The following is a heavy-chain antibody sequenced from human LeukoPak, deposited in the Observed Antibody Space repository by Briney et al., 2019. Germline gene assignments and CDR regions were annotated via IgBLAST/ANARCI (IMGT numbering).Heavy chain of an antibody. V-gene: IGHV3-23*01. Sequence: GGSLRLSCAASGFTFSSYAMSWVRQAPGKGLEWVSAISGSGGSTYYADSVKGRFTISRGNSKNTLYLQMNSLRAEDTAVYYCAKGHIIVVVPAAYDYWGQGTLVTVSS. CDR1: GFTFSSYA. J-gene: IGHJ4*02. CDR2: ISGSGGST. D-gene: IGHD2-2*01. CDR3: AKGHIIVVVPAAYDY.